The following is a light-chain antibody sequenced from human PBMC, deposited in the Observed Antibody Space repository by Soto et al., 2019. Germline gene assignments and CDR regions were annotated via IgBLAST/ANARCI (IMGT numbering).Light chain of an antibody. CDR3: QEDNSNSPWT. J-gene: IGKJ1*01. V-gene: IGKV1-5*01. CDR1: QSIRNW. Sequence: DIQMTQSPSTLSASVGERVTITCRASQSIRNWLAWYQQKPGKAPKLLIFGASSLDSGVPSRFSGSGSGTEFPPTFRSPEAYDFATYYCQEDNSNSPWTFGQGTKVEIK. CDR2: GAS.